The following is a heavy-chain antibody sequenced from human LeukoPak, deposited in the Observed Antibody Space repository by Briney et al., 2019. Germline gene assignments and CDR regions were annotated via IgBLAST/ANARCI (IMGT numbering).Heavy chain of an antibody. CDR3: ARDFPSSGWYHPFDY. Sequence: ASVKVSCKASGYTFTAYYMHWVRQAPGLGLEWMGWINPNSGGTNYAQKFQGRVTMTRDTSISTVYMELSRLRSDDTAVYYCARDFPSSGWYHPFDYWGQGILVTVSS. V-gene: IGHV1-2*02. CDR1: GYTFTAYY. D-gene: IGHD6-19*01. CDR2: INPNSGGT. J-gene: IGHJ4*02.